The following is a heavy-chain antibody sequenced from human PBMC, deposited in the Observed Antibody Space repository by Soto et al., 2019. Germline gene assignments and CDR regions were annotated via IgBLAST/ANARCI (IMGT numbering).Heavy chain of an antibody. CDR3: TRLEVGSYGSGDSYYYYGMDV. CDR1: GFTFSGSA. CDR2: IRSKANSYAT. D-gene: IGHD3-10*01. Sequence: PGGSLRLSCAASGFTFSGSAMHWVRQASGKGLEWVGRIRSKANSYATAYAASVKGRFTISRDDSKNTAYLQMNSLKTEDTAVYYCTRLEVGSYGSGDSYYYYGMDVWGQGTRVTVSS. J-gene: IGHJ6*02. V-gene: IGHV3-73*01.